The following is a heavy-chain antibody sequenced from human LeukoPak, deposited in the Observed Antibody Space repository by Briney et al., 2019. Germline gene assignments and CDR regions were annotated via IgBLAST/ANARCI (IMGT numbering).Heavy chain of an antibody. CDR2: IRYDGTNT. J-gene: IGHJ5*02. Sequence: PGGSLRLSCTAPGFTFSSYAMHWVRQAPGKGLEWLAFIRYDGTNTHYADSVKGRFTISRDNSENTLYLQMNTLTIEDTAVYYCAKLAELVVTNNWFDPWGQGTLVTVSS. V-gene: IGHV3-30*02. CDR3: AKLAELVVTNNWFDP. CDR1: GFTFSSYA. D-gene: IGHD2-15*01.